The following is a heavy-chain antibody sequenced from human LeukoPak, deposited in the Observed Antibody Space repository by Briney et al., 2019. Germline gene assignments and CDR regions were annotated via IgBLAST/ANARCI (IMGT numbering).Heavy chain of an antibody. J-gene: IGHJ4*02. CDR2: ISWNSGSI. Sequence: GGPLRLSCAASGFTFDDYAMHWVRQAPGKGLEWVSGISWNSGSIGYADSVKGRFTISRDNAKNSLYLQMNSLRAEDTALYYCAKDTGLATNYFDYWGQGTLVTVSS. D-gene: IGHD5-24*01. V-gene: IGHV3-9*01. CDR1: GFTFDDYA. CDR3: AKDTGLATNYFDY.